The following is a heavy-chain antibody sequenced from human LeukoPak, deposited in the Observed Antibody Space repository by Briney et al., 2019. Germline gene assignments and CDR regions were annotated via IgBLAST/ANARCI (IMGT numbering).Heavy chain of an antibody. D-gene: IGHD3-22*01. Sequence: SVKISCKASGGTFSSYAISWVRQAPGQGLEWMGRIIPIFGTANYAQKFQGRVTITTDESTSTAYMELSSLRSEDTAVYYCATYDSSGYYYEGPFDYWGQGTLVTVSS. J-gene: IGHJ4*02. CDR3: ATYDSSGYYYEGPFDY. CDR1: GGTFSSYA. CDR2: IIPIFGTA. V-gene: IGHV1-69*05.